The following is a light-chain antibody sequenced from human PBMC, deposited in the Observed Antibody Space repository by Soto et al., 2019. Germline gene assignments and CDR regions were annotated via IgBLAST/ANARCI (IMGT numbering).Light chain of an antibody. CDR2: EVS. CDR1: SSDVGGYKY. V-gene: IGLV2-14*01. CDR3: SSYTSDFRRV. Sequence: QSALTQPASVSGSPGQSITVSCTGTSSDVGGYKYVSWYQQHPGKAPKLLIYEVSNRPSGVSNRFSGSKSVNTASLTISGLQAEDEADYYCSSYTSDFRRVFGTGTKVTVL. J-gene: IGLJ1*01.